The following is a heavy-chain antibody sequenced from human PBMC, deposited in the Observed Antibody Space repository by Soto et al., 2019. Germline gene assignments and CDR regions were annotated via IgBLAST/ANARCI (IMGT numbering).Heavy chain of an antibody. CDR3: AREAGGYDFWSGYYFGFDP. CDR2: IYYSGST. CDR1: GGSISSYY. J-gene: IGHJ5*02. D-gene: IGHD3-3*01. V-gene: IGHV4-59*01. Sequence: SETLSLTCTVSGGSISSYYWSWIRQPPGKGLEWIGYIYYSGSTNYNPSLKSRVTISVDTSKNAFSLKLSSVTAADTAVYYCAREAGGYDFWSGYYFGFDPWGQGTLVTV.